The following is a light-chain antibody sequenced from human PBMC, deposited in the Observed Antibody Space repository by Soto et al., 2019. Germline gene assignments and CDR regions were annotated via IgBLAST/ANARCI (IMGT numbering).Light chain of an antibody. V-gene: IGKV3-15*01. CDR1: LSVYSS. J-gene: IGKJ5*01. CDR2: AAS. CDR3: HQYNNWPPFT. Sequence: MSQSPSTLSVSQGERATLSCRASLSVYSSLAWYQQRPGQAPRLLIYAASIRATGVPARFSGSGSGTEFTLTISSRQSEDSAVYYCHQYNNWPPFTFGQGTRLEI.